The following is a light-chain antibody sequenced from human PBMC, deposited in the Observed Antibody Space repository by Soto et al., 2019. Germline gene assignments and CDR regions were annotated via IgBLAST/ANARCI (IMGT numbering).Light chain of an antibody. CDR2: EVS. V-gene: IGLV2-14*01. CDR3: TSYSRYRVLV. J-gene: IGLJ3*02. Sequence: SALTQPASVSGYLGQSITISCTGTSSDIGGYKYVSWYQQHPGKAPKLIIFEVSNRPSGVSDRFSGSNSGNTASLTISGLQAEDEADYYCTSYSRYRVLVFGGGTKVTVL. CDR1: SSDIGGYKY.